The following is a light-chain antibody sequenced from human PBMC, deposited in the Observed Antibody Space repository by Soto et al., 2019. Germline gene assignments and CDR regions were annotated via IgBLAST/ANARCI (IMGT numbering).Light chain of an antibody. CDR1: QSVSSRY. Sequence: EIVLTQSPVTLSLSPGERATFSCRASQSVSSRYFARYQQKPGQAPRLLIYAASSRAASIPDRFSGSGSGTDFSLTISRLEPEDFAVYYCHQYASSRTFGPGTKVE. CDR3: HQYASSRT. V-gene: IGKV3-20*01. J-gene: IGKJ1*01. CDR2: AAS.